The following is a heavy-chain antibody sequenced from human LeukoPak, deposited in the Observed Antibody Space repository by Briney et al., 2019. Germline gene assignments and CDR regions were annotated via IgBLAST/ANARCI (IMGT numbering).Heavy chain of an antibody. CDR3: ASPVRGSSTDYFDY. V-gene: IGHV1-18*01. CDR2: ISPYNGNT. CDR1: GYTFSSYG. D-gene: IGHD3-16*01. Sequence: ASVKVSCKPSGYTFSSYGINWVRQAPGQGLEWMGWISPYNGNTNYAQKFQGRVTMTTDTSTSTAYLELRGLRSDDTAVYYCASPVRGSSTDYFDYWGQGTLVTVSS. J-gene: IGHJ4*02.